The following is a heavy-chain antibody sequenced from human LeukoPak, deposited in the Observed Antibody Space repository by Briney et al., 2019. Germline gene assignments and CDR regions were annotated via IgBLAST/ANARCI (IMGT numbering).Heavy chain of an antibody. Sequence: SETLSLTCTVSGGSIRSGDYSWSWIRQPPGKGLEWIGYIYYSGSTYYNPSLKSRVTISGDTSKNQFSLNLSSVTAADTAVYYCATDRARGGDSFDYWGQGTLVTVSS. V-gene: IGHV4-30-4*01. CDR2: IYYSGST. J-gene: IGHJ4*02. CDR1: GGSIRSGDYS. D-gene: IGHD3-10*01. CDR3: ATDRARGGDSFDY.